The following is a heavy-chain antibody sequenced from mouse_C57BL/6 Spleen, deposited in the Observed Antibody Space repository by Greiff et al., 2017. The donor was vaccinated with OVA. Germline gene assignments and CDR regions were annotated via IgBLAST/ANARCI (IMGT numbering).Heavy chain of an antibody. CDR1: GYTFTSYY. V-gene: IGHV1-77*01. Sequence: VQLQQSGAELVKPGASVKISCKASGYTFTSYYINWVKQRPGQGLEWIGKIGPGGGSTYYNEKFKGKATLTADKSSSTAYMQLSSLTSEDSAVDVRAREGCIRTVVATDYWGQGTTLTVSS. CDR3: AREGCIRTVVATDY. D-gene: IGHD1-1*01. J-gene: IGHJ2*01. CDR2: IGPGGGST.